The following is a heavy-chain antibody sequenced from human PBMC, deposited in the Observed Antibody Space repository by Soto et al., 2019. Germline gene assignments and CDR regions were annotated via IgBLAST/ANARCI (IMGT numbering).Heavy chain of an antibody. CDR1: GFTVSSNY. CDR3: ARTCSGGTCSFGC. D-gene: IGHD2-15*01. V-gene: IGHV3-66*01. J-gene: IGHJ4*02. Sequence: EVQLVESGGGLVQPGGSLRLSCAASGFTVSSNYMSWVRQAPGKGLEWVSVIYSGGSTYYADSVKGRFTISRDNSENTVYLQMNRRRAEDTAVYYCARTCSGGTCSFGCWGQGTLVTVSS. CDR2: IYSGGST.